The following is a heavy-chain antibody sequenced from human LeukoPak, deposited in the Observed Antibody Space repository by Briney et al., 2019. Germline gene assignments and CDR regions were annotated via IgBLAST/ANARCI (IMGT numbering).Heavy chain of an antibody. CDR3: ARSHDFWSGYSDYGMDV. CDR1: GFTFSDYY. D-gene: IGHD3-3*01. J-gene: IGHJ6*02. Sequence: GGSLRLSCAASGFTFSDYYMSWIRQAPGKGLEWVSYISSSGSTIYYADSVKGRFTISRDNAKNSLYLQMNSLRAEDTAVYYCARSHDFWSGYSDYGMDVWGQGTTVTVSS. V-gene: IGHV3-11*04. CDR2: ISSSGSTI.